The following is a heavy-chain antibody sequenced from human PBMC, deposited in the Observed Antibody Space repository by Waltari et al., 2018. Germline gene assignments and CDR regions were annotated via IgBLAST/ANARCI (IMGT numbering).Heavy chain of an antibody. CDR2: VDPEDGEK. CDR3: ATVYCGGGACYKYQYYYGLDV. D-gene: IGHD2-8*02. J-gene: IGHJ6*02. Sequence: VQLVQSGTEVKKPGASVNVSCKVSGTSLTGVSIHWVRQAPGKGLEWMGGVDPEDGEKIYAQKFQGRVTMTEDTSTDTAYMELSRLRSEYTAIYYCATVYCGGGACYKYQYYYGLDVWGQGTTVTV. V-gene: IGHV1-24*01. CDR1: GTSLTGVS.